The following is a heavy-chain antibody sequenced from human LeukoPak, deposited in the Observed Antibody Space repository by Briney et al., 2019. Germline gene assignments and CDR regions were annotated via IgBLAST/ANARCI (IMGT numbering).Heavy chain of an antibody. Sequence: ASVTVSCKASGYTFTSYYMHWVRQAPGQGLEWMGIINHSGGSTSYAQKFQGRVTMTRDTSTSTVYMELSSLRSEDTAVYYCARGDSSGWYDDYYYYYGMDVWGQGTTVTVSS. D-gene: IGHD6-19*01. CDR2: INHSGGST. V-gene: IGHV1-46*01. CDR1: GYTFTSYY. J-gene: IGHJ6*02. CDR3: ARGDSSGWYDDYYYYYGMDV.